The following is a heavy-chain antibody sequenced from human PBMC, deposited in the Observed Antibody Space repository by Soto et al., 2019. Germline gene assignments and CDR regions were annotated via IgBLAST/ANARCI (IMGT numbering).Heavy chain of an antibody. V-gene: IGHV4-39*01. J-gene: IGHJ4*02. CDR1: GGSISSSSYY. D-gene: IGHD3-3*01. CDR2: IYYSGST. CDR3: ARVCRSGDDRSYFDY. Sequence: QLQLQESGPGLVKPSETLSLTCTVSGGSISSSSYYWGWIRQPPGKGLEWIGSIYYSGSTYYNPSLKSRVTISVDTSKNQFSLKLSSVTAADTAVYYCARVCRSGDDRSYFDYWGQGTLVTVSS.